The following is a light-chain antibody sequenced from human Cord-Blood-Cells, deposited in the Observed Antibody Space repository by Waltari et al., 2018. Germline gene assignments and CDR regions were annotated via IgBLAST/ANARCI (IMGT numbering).Light chain of an antibody. CDR3: SSYPSSSTLVV. J-gene: IGLJ2*01. CDR1: SSDVGGYND. V-gene: IGLV2-14*01. CDR2: DVS. Sequence: QSALTQPASVSGSPGHSITLSCTGTSSDVGGYNDVSWYQQHPGKTPKLTIYDVSNRPSGVSNRFSASRSGNTASLTISGLQAEDEADYYCSSYPSSSTLVVFGGGTKLTVL.